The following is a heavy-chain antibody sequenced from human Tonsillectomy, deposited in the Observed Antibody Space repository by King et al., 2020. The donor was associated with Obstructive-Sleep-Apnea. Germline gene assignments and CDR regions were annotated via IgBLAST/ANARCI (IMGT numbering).Heavy chain of an antibody. CDR1: GFIFRSYG. D-gene: IGHD2-15*01. CDR3: AKDFRPYGSYVPYYYGMDV. CDR2: ISYDGSNK. V-gene: IGHV3-30*18. J-gene: IGHJ6*02. Sequence: VQLVESGGGVVQPGRSLRLSCAASGFIFRSYGMHWVRQAPGKGLEWVAFISYDGSNKYYPDSVKGRFTISRDNSKNTLYLQMNSLRAEDTAVYYCAKDFRPYGSYVPYYYGMDVWGQGTTVTVSS.